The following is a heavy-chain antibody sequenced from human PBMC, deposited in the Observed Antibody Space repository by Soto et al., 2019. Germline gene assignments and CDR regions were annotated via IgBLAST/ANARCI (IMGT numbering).Heavy chain of an antibody. Sequence: EVQLLESGGGLVQPGGSLRLSCAASGFTFSSYAMSWVRQAPGKGLEWVSAISGSGGSTYYADSVKGRFTISRDNTKNTLYLQMNSLRAEDMAVYYWGKRAYDILTSRSFYSYGMDVWGQGTTVTVSS. J-gene: IGHJ6*02. CDR1: GFTFSSYA. V-gene: IGHV3-23*01. CDR2: ISGSGGST. CDR3: GKRAYDILTSRSFYSYGMDV. D-gene: IGHD3-9*01.